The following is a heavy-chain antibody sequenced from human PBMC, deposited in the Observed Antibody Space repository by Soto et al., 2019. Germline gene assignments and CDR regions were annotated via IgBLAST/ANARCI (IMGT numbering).Heavy chain of an antibody. CDR2: MYWDGDK. Sequence: QITLKESGPTLVNPTQTLTPTCIFSGFSLTTRGVGVAWIRQPPGKALEWLALMYWDGDKRYSPLLKSRLTITKGTSENQVILTLTNVDPVDTGTYYCAHKGGRGAGMDVWGQGTTVTVSS. V-gene: IGHV2-5*02. CDR1: GFSLTTRGVG. J-gene: IGHJ6*02. D-gene: IGHD2-15*01. CDR3: AHKGGRGAGMDV.